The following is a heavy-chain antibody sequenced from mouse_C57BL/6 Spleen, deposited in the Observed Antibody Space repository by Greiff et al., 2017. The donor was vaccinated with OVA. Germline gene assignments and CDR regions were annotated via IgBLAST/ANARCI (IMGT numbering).Heavy chain of an antibody. V-gene: IGHV6-6*01. J-gene: IGHJ1*03. CDR2: IRNKANNHAT. Sequence: DVHLVESGGGLVQPGGSMKLSCAASGFTFSDAWMDWVRQSPEKGLEWVAEIRNKANNHATYYAESVKGRFTISRDDSKSSVYLQMNSLRAEDTGIYYCTRGYSNSREYFDVWGTGTTVTVSS. CDR1: GFTFSDAW. CDR3: TRGYSNSREYFDV. D-gene: IGHD2-5*01.